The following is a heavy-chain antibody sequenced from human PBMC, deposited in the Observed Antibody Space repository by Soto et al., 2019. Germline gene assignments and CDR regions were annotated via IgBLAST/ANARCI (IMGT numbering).Heavy chain of an antibody. J-gene: IGHJ6*02. CDR1: GFSLTSGVVG. V-gene: IGHV2-5*01. D-gene: IGHD6-13*01. Sequence: QITLKESGPTLVKPTQPLTLTCTFSGFSLTSGVVGVGWIRQPPGEALEWLALIYWNDEQYYNPSLRNRLTITRDTSKNQVVLTMTNMDPVDTATYYCAHRLLGPSGYDVWGQGTTVTVSS. CDR2: IYWNDEQ. CDR3: AHRLLGPSGYDV.